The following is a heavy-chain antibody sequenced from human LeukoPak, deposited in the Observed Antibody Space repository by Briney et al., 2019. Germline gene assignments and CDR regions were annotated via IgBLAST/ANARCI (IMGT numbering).Heavy chain of an antibody. Sequence: GGSLRLSCAASGFTFSSYAMSWVRPVPGKGLEWVSVLHLDGTTYDADSVKGRFTTSRDSSQNTVYLQMNSLTADDTAVYYCARSIWFGEGGFDPWGQGTQVIVSS. J-gene: IGHJ5*02. CDR1: GFTFSSYA. D-gene: IGHD3-10*01. V-gene: IGHV3-23*01. CDR2: LHLDGTT. CDR3: ARSIWFGEGGFDP.